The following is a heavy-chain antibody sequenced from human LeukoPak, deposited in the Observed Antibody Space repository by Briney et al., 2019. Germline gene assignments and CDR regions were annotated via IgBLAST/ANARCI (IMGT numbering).Heavy chain of an antibody. CDR2: IYYSGST. CDR3: ARHLTHYDILTGSDYDSYFDY. V-gene: IGHV4-59*08. D-gene: IGHD3-9*01. CDR1: GGSISSYY. J-gene: IGHJ4*02. Sequence: PSETLSLTCSVSGGSISSYYWSWIRQPPGKGLEWIGYIYYSGSTKYNPSLKSRVTISVDTSKNQFSLKLSSVTAADTAVYYCARHLTHYDILTGSDYDSYFDYWGQGTLVTVSS.